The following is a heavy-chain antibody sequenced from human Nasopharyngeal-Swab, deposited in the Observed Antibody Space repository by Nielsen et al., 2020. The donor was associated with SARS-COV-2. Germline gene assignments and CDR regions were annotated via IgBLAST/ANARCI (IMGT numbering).Heavy chain of an antibody. D-gene: IGHD1-26*01. CDR2: ISYDRSNK. Sequence: WIRQPPGKGLEWVAVISYDRSNKYYADSVKGRFTISRDNSKNTLYLQMNSLRAEDTAVYYCARGSGSGAEFDYWGQGTLVTVSS. V-gene: IGHV3-30-3*01. CDR3: ARGSGSGAEFDY. J-gene: IGHJ4*02.